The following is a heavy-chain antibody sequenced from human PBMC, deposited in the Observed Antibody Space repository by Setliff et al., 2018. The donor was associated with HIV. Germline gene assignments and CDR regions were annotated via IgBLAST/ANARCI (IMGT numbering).Heavy chain of an antibody. J-gene: IGHJ4*02. V-gene: IGHV4-34*01. CDR3: AREDSSYHYFDY. D-gene: IGHD6-6*01. CDR2: INHSGST. CDR1: GGSVSGHY. Sequence: PSETLSLTCAVYGGSVSGHYWGWIRQPPGKGLEWIGEINHSGSTNYNPSLRSPVAISVDTSKNQFSLKLTSVTAADTAVYYCAREDSSYHYFDYWGQGMLVTVSS.